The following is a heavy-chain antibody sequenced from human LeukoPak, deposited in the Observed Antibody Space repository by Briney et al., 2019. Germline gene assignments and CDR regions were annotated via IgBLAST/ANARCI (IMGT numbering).Heavy chain of an antibody. D-gene: IGHD6-19*01. CDR1: GYTFTGYY. J-gene: IGHJ3*02. V-gene: IGHV1-2*02. CDR2: INPNSGGT. Sequence: PWASVKVSCKASGYTFTGYYMHWVRQAPGQGLEWMGWINPNSGGTNYAQKFQGRVTMTRDTSISTAYMELSRLRSDDTAVYYCARFIAVAGTRPSDAFDIWGRGTMVTVSS. CDR3: ARFIAVAGTRPSDAFDI.